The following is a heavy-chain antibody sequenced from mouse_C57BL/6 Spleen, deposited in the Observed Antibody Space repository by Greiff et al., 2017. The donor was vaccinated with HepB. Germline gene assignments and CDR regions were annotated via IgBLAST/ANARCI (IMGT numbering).Heavy chain of an antibody. CDR2: ISSGGSYT. V-gene: IGHV5-6*02. J-gene: IGHJ3*01. CDR1: GFTFSSYG. Sequence: DVKLVESGGDLVKPGGSLKLSCAASGFTFSSYGMSWVRQTPDKRLEWVATISSGGSYTYYPDSVKGRFTISRDNAKNTLYQQMSRLKSEDTALYYCASLSGSPFAYWGQGTLVTVAA. CDR3: ASLSGSPFAY. D-gene: IGHD1-1*01.